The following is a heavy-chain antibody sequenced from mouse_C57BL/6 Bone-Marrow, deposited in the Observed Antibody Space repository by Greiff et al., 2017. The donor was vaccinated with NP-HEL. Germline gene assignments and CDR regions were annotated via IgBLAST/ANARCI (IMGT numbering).Heavy chain of an antibody. Sequence: EVQLVESGGDLVKPGGSLKLSCAASGFTFSSYGMSWVRQTPDKRLEWVATISSGGSYTYYPDSVKGRFTISRDNAKNTLDLQMSSLKSEDTAMYYCARRYYYGRPLNFDYWGQGTTLTVSS. CDR3: ARRYYYGRPLNFDY. V-gene: IGHV5-6*01. J-gene: IGHJ2*01. D-gene: IGHD1-1*01. CDR2: ISSGGSYT. CDR1: GFTFSSYG.